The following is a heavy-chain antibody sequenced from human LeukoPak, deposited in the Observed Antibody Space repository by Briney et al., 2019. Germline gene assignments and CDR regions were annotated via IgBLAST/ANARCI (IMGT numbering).Heavy chain of an antibody. D-gene: IGHD4-17*01. V-gene: IGHV1-18*01. CDR3: ARAYNYGDAGLPRD. CDR2: ISPYNDNT. Sequence: ASVKVSCKASGYTFTSYGISWVRQAPGQGLEWMGWISPYNDNTNYAQKLEGRVTMTTDTSMGTAYMELRSLRSDDTAAYYCARAYNYGDAGLPRDWGQGTLVTVSS. J-gene: IGHJ4*02. CDR1: GYTFTSYG.